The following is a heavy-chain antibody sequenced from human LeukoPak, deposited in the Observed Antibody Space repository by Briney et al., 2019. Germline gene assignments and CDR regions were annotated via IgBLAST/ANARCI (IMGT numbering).Heavy chain of an antibody. V-gene: IGHV1-3*01. D-gene: IGHD3-10*01. CDR3: ARDQGYYYGPGSYYNPRGVLDY. CDR2: INAGNGNT. CDR1: GYTFTSYA. J-gene: IGHJ4*02. Sequence: ASVKVSCKASGYTFTSYAMHWVRQAPGQRLEWMGWINAGNGNTKYSQKFQGRVTITRDTSASTAYMELSSLRSEDTAVYYCARDQGYYYGPGSYYNPRGVLDYWGQGTLVTVSS.